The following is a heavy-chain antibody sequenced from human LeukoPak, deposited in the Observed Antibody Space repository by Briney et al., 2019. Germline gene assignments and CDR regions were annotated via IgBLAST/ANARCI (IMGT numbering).Heavy chain of an antibody. Sequence: PGGSLRLSCAASGFTFSVSAMHWVRQAPGKGLEWVTLILSDGTNKYYTDSVKGRFTISRDNSKNTLYLQMNSLRAEDTAVYYCAELGITMIGGVWGKGTTVTISS. V-gene: IGHV3-30*04. CDR2: ILSDGTNK. D-gene: IGHD3-10*02. CDR1: GFTFSVSA. CDR3: AELGITMIGGV. J-gene: IGHJ6*04.